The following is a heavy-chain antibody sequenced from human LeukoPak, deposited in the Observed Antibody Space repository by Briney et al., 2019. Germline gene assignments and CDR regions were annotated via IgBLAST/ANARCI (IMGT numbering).Heavy chain of an antibody. D-gene: IGHD3-22*01. CDR3: AKPRGYYYDSSGSYFDY. CDR1: GFTFSSYG. Sequence: GGSLRLSCAASGFTFSSYGMYWVRQAPGKGLEWVAFIQYDGSNKYYADSVKGRFTISRDNSKNTLYLQMNSLRAEDTAVYYCAKPRGYYYDSSGSYFDYWGQGTLVTVSS. V-gene: IGHV3-30*02. CDR2: IQYDGSNK. J-gene: IGHJ4*02.